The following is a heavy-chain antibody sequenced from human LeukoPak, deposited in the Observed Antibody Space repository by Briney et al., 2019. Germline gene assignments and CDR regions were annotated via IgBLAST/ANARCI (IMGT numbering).Heavy chain of an antibody. Sequence: GGSLRLSCAASGNYWMHWVRQAPGKGLVWVSHINSDGSWTSYADSVKGRFTISKGNAKNTVYLQMNSLRAEDTAVYYCVSFYETYWGRGTLVTVPS. CDR1: GNYW. V-gene: IGHV3-74*01. CDR2: INSDGSWT. CDR3: VSFYETY. D-gene: IGHD2/OR15-2a*01. J-gene: IGHJ4*02.